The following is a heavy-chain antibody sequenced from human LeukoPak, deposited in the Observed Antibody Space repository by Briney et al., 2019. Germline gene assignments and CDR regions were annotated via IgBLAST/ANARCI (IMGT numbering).Heavy chain of an antibody. CDR2: IIPILGIA. J-gene: IGHJ4*02. D-gene: IGHD3-22*01. CDR3: ARDLSVGYYDSSCYSTGGYFDY. V-gene: IGHV1-69*04. CDR1: GGTFSSYA. Sequence: SVKVSCKASGGTFSSYAISWVRQAPGQGLEWMGRIIPILGIANYAQKFQGRVTITADKSTSTAYMELSSLRSEATAVYYCARDLSVGYYDSSCYSTGGYFDYWGQGTLVTVSS.